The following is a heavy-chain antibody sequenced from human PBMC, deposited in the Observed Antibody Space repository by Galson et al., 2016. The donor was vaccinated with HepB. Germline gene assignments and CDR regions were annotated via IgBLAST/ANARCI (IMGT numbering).Heavy chain of an antibody. J-gene: IGHJ4*02. V-gene: IGHV3-30*18. CDR1: GFTFSGYG. D-gene: IGHD1-26*01. CDR2: ISYDGSNE. Sequence: SLRLSCAASGFTFSGYGMHWVRQAPGKGLEWVAFISYDGSNEDFADSLKGRFTISRDNSKNTLNLQMNSLRAEDTAVYYCAKERYDGSYFDDWGQGTLVTVSS. CDR3: AKERYDGSYFDD.